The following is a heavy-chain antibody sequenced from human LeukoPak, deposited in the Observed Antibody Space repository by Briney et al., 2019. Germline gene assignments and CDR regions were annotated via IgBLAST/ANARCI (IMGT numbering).Heavy chain of an antibody. Sequence: GGSLRLSCAASGFTFSTCAIYWVRQAPGKGLEWVSAISGSGSKTFYADSVKGRFTISRDNPKNTLYLQMNSLRPEDTAVYYCVKEPRGYSFSFDIWGQGTMVTVSS. CDR2: ISGSGSKT. V-gene: IGHV3-23*01. D-gene: IGHD5-18*01. CDR3: VKEPRGYSFSFDI. CDR1: GFTFSTCA. J-gene: IGHJ3*02.